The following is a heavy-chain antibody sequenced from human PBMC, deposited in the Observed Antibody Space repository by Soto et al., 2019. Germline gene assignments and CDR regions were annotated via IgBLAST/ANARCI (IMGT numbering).Heavy chain of an antibody. V-gene: IGHV3-30*18. Sequence: LRLSCAASGFTFSSYGMHWVRQAPGKGLEWVAFISYDGSNKYYADSVKGRFTISRDNSKNTLYLQMNSLRAEDTAVYYCAKDQRYYGSGSYYSIRANGMDVWGQGTTVTVSS. J-gene: IGHJ6*02. D-gene: IGHD3-10*01. CDR1: GFTFSSYG. CDR3: AKDQRYYGSGSYYSIRANGMDV. CDR2: ISYDGSNK.